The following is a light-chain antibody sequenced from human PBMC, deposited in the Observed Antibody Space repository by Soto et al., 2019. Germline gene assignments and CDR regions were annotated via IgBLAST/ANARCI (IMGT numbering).Light chain of an antibody. Sequence: QSVLSQPASVSGSPGQSITISCTGTSSDVGGYEYVTSYPHQPDKAPKLIIYDVTNQPSRVSTRFSGSKSGNTASLTISGIQTEDQADYYYTTITRSNTSVFGTGTKVTVL. V-gene: IGLV2-14*01. CDR1: SSDVGGYEY. J-gene: IGLJ1*01. CDR3: TTITRSNTSV. CDR2: DVT.